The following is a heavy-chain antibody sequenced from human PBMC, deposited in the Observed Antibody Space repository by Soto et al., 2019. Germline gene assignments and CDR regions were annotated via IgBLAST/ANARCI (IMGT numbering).Heavy chain of an antibody. CDR3: ARGGFSGSGSFIQGDY. V-gene: IGHV3-74*01. D-gene: IGHD3-10*01. Sequence: EVQLVESGGGLVQPGGSLRLSCAASGFTFSSYWMHWVRQAPGKVLVWVSRIKSDGRNIHYADSVKGRFTISRDNAKNTRYLQMNSLRAEDTAIYYCARGGFSGSGSFIQGDYWGQGTLVTVSS. CDR2: IKSDGRNI. CDR1: GFTFSSYW. J-gene: IGHJ4*02.